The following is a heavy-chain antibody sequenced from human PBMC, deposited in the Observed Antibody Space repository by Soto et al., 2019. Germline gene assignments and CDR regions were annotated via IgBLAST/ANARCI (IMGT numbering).Heavy chain of an antibody. CDR1: GGSISSGDHS. J-gene: IGHJ5*02. CDR2: IYYSGST. D-gene: IGHD3-3*01. V-gene: IGHV4-31*03. Sequence: QVHLQESGPGLVKPSQTLSLTCNVSGGSISSGDHSWSWIRQHPGKGLEWIGYIYYSGSTYYNPSLNSRVTISVDPSKNQFSLKLSSVTAADTAVYYCARWWSGSRQGFDPWGQGTLVTVSS. CDR3: ARWWSGSRQGFDP.